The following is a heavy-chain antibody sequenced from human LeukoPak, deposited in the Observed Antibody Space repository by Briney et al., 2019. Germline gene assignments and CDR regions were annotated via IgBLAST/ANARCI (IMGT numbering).Heavy chain of an antibody. Sequence: GGCLRLSCAASGFTFSSYWMSWVRQAPGKGLEWVANIKQDGSEKYYVDSVKGRFTISRDNAKNSLYLQMNSLRAEDTAVYYCARDDSGLYGSGSYWVYWGQGTLVTVSS. V-gene: IGHV3-7*01. CDR3: ARDDSGLYGSGSYWVY. CDR1: GFTFSSYW. CDR2: IKQDGSEK. D-gene: IGHD3-10*01. J-gene: IGHJ4*02.